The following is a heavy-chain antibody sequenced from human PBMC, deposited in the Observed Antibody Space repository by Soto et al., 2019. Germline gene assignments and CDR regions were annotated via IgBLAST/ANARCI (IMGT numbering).Heavy chain of an antibody. J-gene: IGHJ4*02. Sequence: QAHLAQSGAEVKKPGSSVTVSCKASGGTFNSYGISWVRQAPGQGLDWMGVIIPLYGTVNYAQKFQGRVSITADKSTSTAYMDLNSLRSDHTAVYYCARVRVIRGVIPSHFGLWGQGTQVTVSS. D-gene: IGHD3-10*01. CDR1: GGTFNSYG. CDR2: IIPLYGTV. CDR3: ARVRVIRGVIPSHFGL. V-gene: IGHV1-69*06.